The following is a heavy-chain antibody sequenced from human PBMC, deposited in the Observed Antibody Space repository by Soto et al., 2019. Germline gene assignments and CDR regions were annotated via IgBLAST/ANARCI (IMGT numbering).Heavy chain of an antibody. Sequence: SETLSLTCSVSGGSITSRSSYWAWIRQPPGKGLEWIETFFSGSTFSNPSLRSRVTIPKDTSRNQFSLKLTSVAATDTAMYYCATTRGLAVGGSFNYWGQGALVTVSS. D-gene: IGHD6-13*01. V-gene: IGHV4-39*01. CDR2: FFSGST. CDR1: GGSITSRSSY. J-gene: IGHJ4*02. CDR3: ATTRGLAVGGSFNY.